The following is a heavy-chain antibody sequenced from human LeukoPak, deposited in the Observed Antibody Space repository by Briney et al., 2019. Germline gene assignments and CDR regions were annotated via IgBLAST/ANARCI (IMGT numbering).Heavy chain of an antibody. CDR1: GGPFSGYY. CDR3: ATSQGELRSRWGSFQH. Sequence: SETLSLTCAVYGGPFSGYYWSWIRQPPGKGLEWIGEINHSGSTNYNPSLKSRVTISVDTSKNQFSLKLSSVTAADTAVYYCATSQGELRSRWGSFQHWGQGTLVTVSS. CDR2: INHSGST. D-gene: IGHD1-26*01. J-gene: IGHJ1*01. V-gene: IGHV4-34*01.